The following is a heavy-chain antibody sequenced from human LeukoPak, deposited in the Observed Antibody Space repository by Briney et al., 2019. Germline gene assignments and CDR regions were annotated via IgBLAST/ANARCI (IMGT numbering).Heavy chain of an antibody. Sequence: GGSLRLSCAASGFTLRSYEMNWVRQAPGQGLEWVSYISTSGSTVFYADSVKGRFTISRDNSKNTLYLQMNSLRAEDTAVYYCARDSGSYLQPTDYWGQGTLVTVSS. CDR3: ARDSGSYLQPTDY. V-gene: IGHV3-48*03. CDR2: ISTSGSTV. J-gene: IGHJ4*02. D-gene: IGHD1-26*01. CDR1: GFTLRSYE.